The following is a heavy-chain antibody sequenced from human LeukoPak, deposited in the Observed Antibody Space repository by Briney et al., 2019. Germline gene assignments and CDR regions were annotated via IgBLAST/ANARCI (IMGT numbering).Heavy chain of an antibody. J-gene: IGHJ6*04. CDR3: ASPSRTVVAATRSYYYYGMDV. CDR2: IIPIFGIA. D-gene: IGHD2-15*01. CDR1: GGTFSSYA. V-gene: IGHV1-69*04. Sequence: ASVKVCCKASGGTFSSYAISRVRQAPGQGLEWMGRIIPIFGIANYAQKFQGRVTITADKSTSTAYMELSSLRSEDTAVYYCASPSRTVVAATRSYYYYGMDVWGKGTTVTVSS.